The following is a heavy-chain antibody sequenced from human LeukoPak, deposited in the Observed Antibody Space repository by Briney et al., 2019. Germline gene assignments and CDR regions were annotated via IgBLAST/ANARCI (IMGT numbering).Heavy chain of an antibody. J-gene: IGHJ4*02. Sequence: SETLSLTCTVPGGSISSYYWSWIRQPPGKGLEWIGYIYYSGSTNYNPSLKSRVTISVDTSKNQFSLKLSSVTAADTAVYYCARWSGGDFDYWGQGTLVTVSS. CDR2: IYYSGST. D-gene: IGHD1-26*01. CDR3: ARWSGGDFDY. V-gene: IGHV4-59*01. CDR1: GGSISSYY.